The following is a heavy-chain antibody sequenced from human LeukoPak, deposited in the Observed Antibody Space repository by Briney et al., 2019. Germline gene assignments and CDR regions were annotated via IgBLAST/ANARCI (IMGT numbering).Heavy chain of an antibody. V-gene: IGHV4-34*01. D-gene: IGHD3-9*01. CDR3: ARIESYHILYRPY. CDR2: ITDSGGT. J-gene: IGHJ4*02. Sequence: KTSETLSLTCTVSGGSISSYYWSWIRQSPGKGLEWIGEITDSGGTNYNPSFKSRLTISADTSKNQFSLKLASVTAADTAVYYCARIESYHILYRPYWGQGTLVTVSS. CDR1: GGSISSYY.